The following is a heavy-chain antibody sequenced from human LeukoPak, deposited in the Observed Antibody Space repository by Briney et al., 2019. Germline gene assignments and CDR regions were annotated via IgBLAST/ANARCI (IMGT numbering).Heavy chain of an antibody. CDR1: GFTVSSNY. D-gene: IGHD6-13*01. Sequence: PGGSLRLSCAASGFTVSSNYMSWVRQAPGKGLEWVSVIYSGGSTYYADSVKGRFTISRDNSKNTLYLQMNSLRAEDTAVYYCARAEGVAAAGTPPYYFDYWGQGTLVTVSS. CDR2: IYSGGST. CDR3: ARAEGVAAAGTPPYYFDY. V-gene: IGHV3-53*01. J-gene: IGHJ4*02.